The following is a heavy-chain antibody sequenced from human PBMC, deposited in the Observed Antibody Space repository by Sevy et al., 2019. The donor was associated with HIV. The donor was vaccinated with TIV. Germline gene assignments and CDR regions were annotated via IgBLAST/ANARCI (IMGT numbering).Heavy chain of an antibody. J-gene: IGHJ6*02. V-gene: IGHV3-53*01. CDR2: IFSGGRT. CDR1: GFAVSDNC. CDR3: ARDRVVHNDYIFVAYYYGMDV. Sequence: GGSLRLSCAVSGFAVSDNCMSWVRQSPGKGLEWVSVIFSGGRTSYADSVKGRFTVSREGSKNPLYLQMDNLRTEDTATYYCARDRVVHNDYIFVAYYYGMDVWGQGTTVTVS. D-gene: IGHD4-4*01.